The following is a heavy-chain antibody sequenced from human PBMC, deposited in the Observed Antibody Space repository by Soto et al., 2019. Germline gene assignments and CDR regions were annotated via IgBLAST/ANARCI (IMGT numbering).Heavy chain of an antibody. J-gene: IGHJ6*02. V-gene: IGHV3-15*07. Sequence: GSLRLSCAASGFTFSNAWMNWVRQAPGKGLEWVGRIKSKTDGGTTDYAAPVKGRFTISRDDSKNTLYLQMNSLKTEDTAVYYCTTSYDIVVVVAATPYYYYYGMDVWGQGTTVTVSS. CDR2: IKSKTDGGTT. D-gene: IGHD2-15*01. CDR3: TTSYDIVVVVAATPYYYYYGMDV. CDR1: GFTFSNAW.